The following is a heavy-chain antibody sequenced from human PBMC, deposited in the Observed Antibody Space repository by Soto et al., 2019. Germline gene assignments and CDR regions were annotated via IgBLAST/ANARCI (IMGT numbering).Heavy chain of an antibody. D-gene: IGHD6-19*01. Sequence: ASVKVSCQASGYTFTSYDINWVRQATGQGLEWMGWMNPNSGNTGYARKFQGRVTMTRNTSISTAYMELSSLRSEDTAVYYCARGIAVAGIMGVDYWGQGTLVTVSS. J-gene: IGHJ4*02. CDR2: MNPNSGNT. V-gene: IGHV1-8*01. CDR3: ARGIAVAGIMGVDY. CDR1: GYTFTSYD.